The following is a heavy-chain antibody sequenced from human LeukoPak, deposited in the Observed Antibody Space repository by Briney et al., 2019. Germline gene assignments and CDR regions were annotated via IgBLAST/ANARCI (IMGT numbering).Heavy chain of an antibody. CDR1: GYPISSGYY. D-gene: IGHD6-19*01. CDR3: ASTLQWLSTYFDY. CDR2: IYHSGST. V-gene: IGHV4-38-2*01. J-gene: IGHJ4*02. Sequence: SETLSLTCAVSGYPISSGYYWGWIRQPPGKGLEWIGNIYHSGSTYYSPSLKSRVTISVDTSENQFSLNLSSVTAADTAVYYCASTLQWLSTYFDYWGQGALVTVSS.